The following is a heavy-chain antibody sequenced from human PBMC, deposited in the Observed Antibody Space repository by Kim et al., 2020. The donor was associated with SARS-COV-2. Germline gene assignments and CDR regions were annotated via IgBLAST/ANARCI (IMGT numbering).Heavy chain of an antibody. CDR1: GFTFSGSA. CDR2: IRSKANSYAT. CDR3: TSLDVDTAMVSGT. Sequence: GGSLRLSCAASGFTFSGSAMHWVRQASGKGLEWVGRIRSKANSYATAYAASVKGRFTISRDDSKNTAYLQMNSLKTEDTAVYYCTSLDVDTAMVSGTWGQGTLVTVSS. D-gene: IGHD5-18*01. V-gene: IGHV3-73*01. J-gene: IGHJ5*02.